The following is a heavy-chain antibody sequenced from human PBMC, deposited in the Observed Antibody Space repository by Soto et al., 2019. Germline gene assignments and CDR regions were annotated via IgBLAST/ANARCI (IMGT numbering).Heavy chain of an antibody. Sequence: PGGSLRLSCAASRFSFNAYAMHWVRQAPGKGLEWVAVISYDGNVKYYADSVKGRFTISRDNSKGTLFLQMNSLRGDDTAVYYCAKTSGGSNYYYYGMDVGGQGTTVTVSS. J-gene: IGHJ6*02. CDR2: ISYDGNVK. CDR3: AKTSGGSNYYYYGMDV. D-gene: IGHD5-12*01. CDR1: RFSFNAYA. V-gene: IGHV3-30-3*02.